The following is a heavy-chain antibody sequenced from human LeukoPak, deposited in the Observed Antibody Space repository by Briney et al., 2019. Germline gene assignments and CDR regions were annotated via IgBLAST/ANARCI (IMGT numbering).Heavy chain of an antibody. CDR1: GFTFSDYY. Sequence: GGSLRLSCAASGFTFSDYYMAWIRQAPGKGLEYISHISASGSTIHYGDSVKGRFTIFRDDARNSVYLQMTSLRAEDTATYFCARGCGSHCYSGFDYWGQGALVTVSS. V-gene: IGHV3-11*04. CDR2: ISASGSTI. D-gene: IGHD2-21*02. CDR3: ARGCGSHCYSGFDY. J-gene: IGHJ4*02.